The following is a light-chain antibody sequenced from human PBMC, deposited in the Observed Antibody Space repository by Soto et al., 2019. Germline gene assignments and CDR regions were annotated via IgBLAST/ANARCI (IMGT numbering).Light chain of an antibody. CDR1: QTISTW. CDR2: DAS. V-gene: IGKV1-5*01. Sequence: DIQVTQSPPTLSASVGDRVTITCRASQTISTWMAWYQQKPGKAPKLLVYDASTLQSGVASRFSGSGSGTEFTLIISGLQPDDFATYYCQQYNSYSPTFGGGTKVDI. J-gene: IGKJ4*01. CDR3: QQYNSYSPT.